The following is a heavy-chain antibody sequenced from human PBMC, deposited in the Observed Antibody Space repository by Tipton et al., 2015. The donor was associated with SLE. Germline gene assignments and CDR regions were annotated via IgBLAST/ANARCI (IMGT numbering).Heavy chain of an antibody. D-gene: IGHD3-22*01. Sequence: TLSLTCSVSGGSIRDDHWNWIRQPPGKGLEWLGYIYYTGSSGCSSYNPSLNSRVTIAVDTSKNQFSLKLSSVTAADTAVYYCARDPGGRNYYDNSGKCYEGYCYGLGVWRQVSTVAHSS. J-gene: IGHJ6*02. CDR1: GGSIRDDH. CDR2: IYYTGSSGCS. V-gene: IGHV4-59*01. CDR3: ARDPGGRNYYDNSGKCYEGYCYGLGV.